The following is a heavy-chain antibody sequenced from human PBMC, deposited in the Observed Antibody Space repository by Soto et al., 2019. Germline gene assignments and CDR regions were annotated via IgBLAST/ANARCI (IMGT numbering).Heavy chain of an antibody. D-gene: IGHD3-16*02. CDR2: IKSKTDGGTT. V-gene: IGHV3-15*01. Sequence: PGGSLRLSCAASGSTFSNAWMTWVRQAPGKGLEWVGHIKSKTDGGTTHYAAPVEGRFTISRDDSKNTLYLHMNSLKTEDTAVYYCSTYDYIWGTDRYRWAYWGQGTPVTVSS. CDR3: STYDYIWGTDRYRWAY. J-gene: IGHJ4*02. CDR1: GSTFSNAW.